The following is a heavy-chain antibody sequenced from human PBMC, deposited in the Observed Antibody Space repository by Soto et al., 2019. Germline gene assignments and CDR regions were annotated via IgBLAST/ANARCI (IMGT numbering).Heavy chain of an antibody. D-gene: IGHD3-22*01. V-gene: IGHV1-8*01. CDR1: GYTFASYD. CDR2: MNPNSGNT. J-gene: IGHJ5*02. CDR3: ARRGNYFDSSGPPGFDP. Sequence: QVQLVQSGAEVKKPGASVKVSCKASGYTFASYDINWVRQATGQGLEWMGWMNPNSGNTGYAQKVQGRVTMTRNTSTSTAYMELSSLRSEDTAVYYCARRGNYFDSSGPPGFDPWGQGTLVTVSS.